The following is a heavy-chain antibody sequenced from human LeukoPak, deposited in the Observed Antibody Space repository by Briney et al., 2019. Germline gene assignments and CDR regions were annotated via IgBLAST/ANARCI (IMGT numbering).Heavy chain of an antibody. V-gene: IGHV3-23*01. Sequence: GGSLRLSCAASGFTFSSYAMSWVRQAPGKGLEWVSAISGSGGSTYYAGSVKGRFTISRDNSKNTLYLQMNSLRAEDTAVYYCAKPRSSGGVYFDYWGQGTLVTVSS. CDR1: GFTFSSYA. D-gene: IGHD6-19*01. CDR2: ISGSGGST. J-gene: IGHJ4*02. CDR3: AKPRSSGGVYFDY.